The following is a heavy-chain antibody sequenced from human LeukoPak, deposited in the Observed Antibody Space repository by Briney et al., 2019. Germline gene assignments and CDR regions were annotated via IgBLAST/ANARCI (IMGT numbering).Heavy chain of an antibody. CDR2: INPSGGST. D-gene: IGHD1-1*01. Sequence: ASVKVSCKASGYTFTSYYMHWVRQAPGQGLEWMGIINPSGGSTSYAQKFQGRVTMTRDTSTSTVYMELSSLRSEDTAVYYCARDRGSNWNDGGWFDPWGQGTLVTVSS. V-gene: IGHV1-46*01. CDR1: GYTFTSYY. CDR3: ARDRGSNWNDGGWFDP. J-gene: IGHJ5*02.